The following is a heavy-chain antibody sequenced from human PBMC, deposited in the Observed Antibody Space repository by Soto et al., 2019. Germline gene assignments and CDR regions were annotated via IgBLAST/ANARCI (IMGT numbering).Heavy chain of an antibody. D-gene: IGHD3-16*01. Sequence: QVHLVESGGGMVQPGTSLRLSCVGSGFTFRSYVIHWVRQAPGKGLEWVALTSYDGTNNYYGDSVKGRFTISRDNSKNTVDLQMDSLRLEDTSLYYCARWGTTGGLDVWGPGTLVSVSS. V-gene: IGHV3-30*19. CDR2: TSYDGTNN. J-gene: IGHJ4*02. CDR3: ARWGTTGGLDV. CDR1: GFTFRSYV.